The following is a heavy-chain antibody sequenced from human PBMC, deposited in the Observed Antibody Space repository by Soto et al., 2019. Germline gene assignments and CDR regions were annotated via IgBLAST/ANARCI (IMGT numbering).Heavy chain of an antibody. Sequence: SETLSLTCTVSGGSISSYYWTWIRQPPGKGLEWIGYIYYSGSTNYNPSLKSRVTISVDTSKTQFSLKLSSVTAADTAVYYCARSARPPRYCSSTSCYGGHDYYGMDVWGQGTTVTVSS. D-gene: IGHD2-2*01. V-gene: IGHV4-59*12. CDR3: ARSARPPRYCSSTSCYGGHDYYGMDV. J-gene: IGHJ6*02. CDR1: GGSISSYY. CDR2: IYYSGST.